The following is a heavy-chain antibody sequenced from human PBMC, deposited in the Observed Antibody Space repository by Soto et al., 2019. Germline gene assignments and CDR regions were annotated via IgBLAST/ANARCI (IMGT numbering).Heavy chain of an antibody. CDR1: GFTFSIYW. D-gene: IGHD3-3*01. CDR2: INQDGSDR. J-gene: IGHJ3*02. Sequence: EVQLVESGGGLVQPGGSLRLSCAASGFTFSIYWMSWVRQAPGKGLEWVANINQDGSDRYYVDSVKGRFTISRDNAKRSLYLQMNSLRAEDTAVYYCARPWNSDYTTDAFDIWGQGTMVTVSS. CDR3: ARPWNSDYTTDAFDI. V-gene: IGHV3-7*01.